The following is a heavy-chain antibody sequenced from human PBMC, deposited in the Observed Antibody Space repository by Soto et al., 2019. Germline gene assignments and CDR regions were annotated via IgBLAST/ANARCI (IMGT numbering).Heavy chain of an antibody. Sequence: GGSLRLSCAASGFTFSSYAMSWVRQAPGKGLEWVSAISGSGGSTYYADSVKGRCTISRDNSKNTLYLQMNSLRAEDTAVYYCANSVHTAMAFDYWGQGTLVTVSS. CDR1: GFTFSSYA. CDR3: ANSVHTAMAFDY. CDR2: ISGSGGST. D-gene: IGHD5-18*01. V-gene: IGHV3-23*01. J-gene: IGHJ4*02.